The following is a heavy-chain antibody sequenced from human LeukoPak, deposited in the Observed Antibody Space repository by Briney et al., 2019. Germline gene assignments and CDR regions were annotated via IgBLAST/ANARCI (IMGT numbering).Heavy chain of an antibody. D-gene: IGHD1-26*01. CDR1: GGSISSYY. CDR3: ARGVGANKGNWFDP. Sequence: SETLSLTCTVSGGSISSYYWSWIRQPPGKRLEWIGYIYYSGSTNYNPSLKSRVTISVDTSKNQFSLKLSSVTAADTAVYYCARGVGANKGNWFDPWGQGTLVTVSS. V-gene: IGHV4-59*01. CDR2: IYYSGST. J-gene: IGHJ5*02.